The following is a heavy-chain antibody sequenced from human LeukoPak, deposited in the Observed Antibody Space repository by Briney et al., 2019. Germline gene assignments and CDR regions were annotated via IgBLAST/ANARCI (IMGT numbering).Heavy chain of an antibody. D-gene: IGHD2-21*02. Sequence: GGSLRLSCAASGFTFSSYEMNWVRQAPGKGLEWVTFIRSDGSNKYYADSVKGRFTISRDNSKNTLYLQMNTLIADDTAVYYCAKGVKQIVVVTAQRYLDYWGQGTLVTVSS. V-gene: IGHV3-30*02. CDR2: IRSDGSNK. J-gene: IGHJ4*02. CDR1: GFTFSSYE. CDR3: AKGVKQIVVVTAQRYLDY.